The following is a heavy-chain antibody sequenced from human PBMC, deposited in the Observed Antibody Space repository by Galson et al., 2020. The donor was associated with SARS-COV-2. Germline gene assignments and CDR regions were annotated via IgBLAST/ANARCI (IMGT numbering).Heavy chain of an antibody. D-gene: IGHD6-13*01. CDR2: ISSSSSYI. J-gene: IGHJ4*02. V-gene: IGHV3-21*01. CDR3: ARKISAAAGHFDY. Sequence: GESLKISCAASGFTFSSYSMHWVRQAPGKRLEWVSSISSSSSYIYYADSVKGRFTISRDNAKNSLYLQMNSLRAEDTAVYYCARKISAAAGHFDYWGQGTLVTVSS. CDR1: GFTFSSYS.